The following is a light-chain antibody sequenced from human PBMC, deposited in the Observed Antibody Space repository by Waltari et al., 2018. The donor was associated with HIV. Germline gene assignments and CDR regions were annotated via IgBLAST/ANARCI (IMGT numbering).Light chain of an antibody. Sequence: QSVLTQPPSASGTPGQWVTISCSGSSSNIGSNIVNWYQQFPGTAPKVLIYKNVQRPSGVPDRFSGSKSGTSASLAISGLQSEDEADYYCAAWDDSLNGPNWVFGGGTKLTVL. V-gene: IGLV1-44*01. CDR2: KNV. CDR3: AAWDDSLNGPNWV. CDR1: SSNIGSNI. J-gene: IGLJ3*02.